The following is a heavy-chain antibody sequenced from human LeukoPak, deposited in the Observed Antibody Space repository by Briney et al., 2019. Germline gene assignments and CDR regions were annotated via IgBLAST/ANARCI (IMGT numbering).Heavy chain of an antibody. CDR2: IYYSGST. CDR3: TRGSYDVLTGYSTLGGY. V-gene: IGHV4-39*01. CDR1: GGSISSSTYY. D-gene: IGHD3-9*01. J-gene: IGHJ4*02. Sequence: SETLSLTCNVSGGSISSSTYYWGWIRQPPGTGLEWIGNIYYSGSTYYNPSLKSRLTISVDTSQGQFSLRLSSVTAADTGLYYCTRGSYDVLTGYSTLGGYWGQGALVTVSS.